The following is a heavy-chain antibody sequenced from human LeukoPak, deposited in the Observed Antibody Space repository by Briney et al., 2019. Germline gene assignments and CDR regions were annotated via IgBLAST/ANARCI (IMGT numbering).Heavy chain of an antibody. V-gene: IGHV3-23*01. CDR3: AKRGVVIRVILVGFHKEAYYFDS. CDR1: GITLSNYG. Sequence: GGSLRLSCAVSGITLSNYGMSWVRQAPGKWLEWVAGISDSGGRTNYADSVKGRFTISRDNSKNTLYLQMNSLRAEDTAVYFCAKRGVVIRVILVGFHKEAYYFDSWGQGALVTVSS. CDR2: ISDSGGRT. D-gene: IGHD2-21*01. J-gene: IGHJ4*02.